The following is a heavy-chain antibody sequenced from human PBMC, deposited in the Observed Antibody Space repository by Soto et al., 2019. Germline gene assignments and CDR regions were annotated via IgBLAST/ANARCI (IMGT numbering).Heavy chain of an antibody. CDR1: GFIFTNYA. CDR2: IGGRGNSA. D-gene: IGHD5-12*01. J-gene: IGHJ3*01. Sequence: LRLSFAASGFIFTNYAMNWVRQAPGKGLEWVSVIGGRGNSAYYADSVQGRFTISRDNSKNTLSLQMSGLTADDTAIYYCVREGRGSFDFWGRGTMVTVSS. CDR3: VREGRGSFDF. V-gene: IGHV3-23*01.